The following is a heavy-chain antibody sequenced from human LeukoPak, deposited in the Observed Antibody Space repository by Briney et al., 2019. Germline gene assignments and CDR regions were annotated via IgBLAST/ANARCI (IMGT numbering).Heavy chain of an antibody. D-gene: IGHD1-26*01. Sequence: GASVKVSCKASGGTFSSYAISWVRQAPGQGLEWMGGIIPIFGTANYAQKFQGRVTITTDESTSTAYMELSSLRSEDTAVYYCARGREWELPLDYWGQGTLVTVSS. CDR1: GGTFSSYA. CDR3: ARGREWELPLDY. CDR2: IIPIFGTA. V-gene: IGHV1-69*05. J-gene: IGHJ4*02.